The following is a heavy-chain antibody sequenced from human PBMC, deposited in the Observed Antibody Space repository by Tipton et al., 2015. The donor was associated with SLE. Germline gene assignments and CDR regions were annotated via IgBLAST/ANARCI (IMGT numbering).Heavy chain of an antibody. CDR3: LGAPTDH. Sequence: SLRLSCAASGFTFSSYSMNWVRQAPGKGLEWVSSISSSSSYIYYADSVKGRFTISRDNAKESVHLQMNSLRAEDTAVYYCLGAPTDHWGQGTLVTVSS. CDR1: GFTFSSYS. J-gene: IGHJ4*02. V-gene: IGHV3-21*04. CDR2: ISSSSSYI. D-gene: IGHD3-16*01.